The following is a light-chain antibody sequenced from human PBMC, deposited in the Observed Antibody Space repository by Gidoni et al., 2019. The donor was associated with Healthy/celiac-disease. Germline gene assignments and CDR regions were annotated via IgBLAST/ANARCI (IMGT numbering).Light chain of an antibody. CDR3: QQSSSWPLT. V-gene: IGKV3-11*01. CDR2: DAS. J-gene: IGKJ5*01. CDR1: QSVSSY. Sequence: DIDFAQSPATMSYSPGESATLSCRASQSVSSYLAWYQQKPGQAPRLLIHDASNRATGLPARFSGRWSGKYFTLTISSLEPEDSVVYYWQQSSSWPLTFXQXTRLXIK.